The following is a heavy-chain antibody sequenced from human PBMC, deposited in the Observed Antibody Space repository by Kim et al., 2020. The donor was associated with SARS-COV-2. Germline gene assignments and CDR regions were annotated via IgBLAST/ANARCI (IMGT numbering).Heavy chain of an antibody. V-gene: IGHV1-2*06. J-gene: IGHJ6*02. D-gene: IGHD3-16*01. Sequence: ASVKVSCNASGYTFTGYYMHWVRQAPGQGLEWMGRINPNSGGTNYAQKFQGRVTMTRDTSISTAYMELSRLRSDDTAVYYCARDWADQYYYYYYGMDVWGQGTTVTVSS. CDR1: GYTFTGYY. CDR3: ARDWADQYYYYYYGMDV. CDR2: INPNSGGT.